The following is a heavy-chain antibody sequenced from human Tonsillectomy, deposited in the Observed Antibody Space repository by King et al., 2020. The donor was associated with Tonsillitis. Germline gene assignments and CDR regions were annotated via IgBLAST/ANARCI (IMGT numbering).Heavy chain of an antibody. Sequence: VQLVQSGGGLVQPGGSLRLSCAASGFTFSSYSMNWVRQAPGKGLEWVSSISSSSNYIYNADSVKGRFTISRDNANKSLYLQMNSLRAEDTAVYYFARDSGYYGMDVWGQGTTVTVSS. V-gene: IGHV3-21*01. J-gene: IGHJ6*02. CDR3: ARDSGYYGMDV. CDR1: GFTFSSYS. CDR2: ISSSSNYI.